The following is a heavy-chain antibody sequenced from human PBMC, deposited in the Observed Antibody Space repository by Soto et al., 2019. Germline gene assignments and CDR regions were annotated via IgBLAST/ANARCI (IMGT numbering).Heavy chain of an antibody. J-gene: IGHJ4*02. CDR1: GFIFSSYA. V-gene: IGHV3-23*01. CDR3: AKHRYCSGECSEGFAN. Sequence: EVQLLESGGGLVQPGGSLRLSCAASGFIFSSYAMNWVRQAPGKGLDWVSGISGRGDTIHYADSVKGRFTISRDNAQNTLDLQMYSLRAEDTAVYYCAKHRYCSGECSEGFANWGQVTLVIVSS. CDR2: ISGRGDTI. D-gene: IGHD2-15*01.